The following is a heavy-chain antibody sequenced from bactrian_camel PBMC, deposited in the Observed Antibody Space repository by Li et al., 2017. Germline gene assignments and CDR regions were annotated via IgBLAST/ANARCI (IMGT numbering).Heavy chain of an antibody. CDR1: GYIRARNC. CDR3: AVDWVRCYGDYDSAADFSY. CDR2: IYPSRGTT. J-gene: IGHJ6*01. D-gene: IGHD4*01. Sequence: DVQLVESGGGSVQAGGSLRLSCSASGYIRARNCMLWFRQAPGGKRVGVASIYPSRGTTFYADSVKERFTISLDNAQNTLYLQMDSLKPEDSAVYYCAVDWVRCYGDYDSAADFSYWGQGTQVTVS. V-gene: IGHV3S31*01.